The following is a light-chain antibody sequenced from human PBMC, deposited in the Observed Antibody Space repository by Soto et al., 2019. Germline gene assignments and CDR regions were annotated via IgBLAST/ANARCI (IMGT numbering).Light chain of an antibody. J-gene: IGKJ2*01. CDR1: QSLSTY. CDR2: GAS. Sequence: EIVLTQSPGTLSLSPGERATLSCRASQSLSTYLAWYQQKPGQAPRLLIYGASTRATGIPDTFSGSGSGTDFTLTINRLEPEDFAVYYCQQYGSSPYTFGQGTKVEIK. V-gene: IGKV3-20*01. CDR3: QQYGSSPYT.